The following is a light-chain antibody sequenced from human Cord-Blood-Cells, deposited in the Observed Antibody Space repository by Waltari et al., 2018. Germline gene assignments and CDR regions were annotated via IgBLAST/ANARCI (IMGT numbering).Light chain of an antibody. CDR2: DVS. Sequence: QPAPTQPRSASAATRQPVTITCTATSSDVGGDNYVSWYQQHPGKAPKLMIYDVSKRPSGVPDRFSGSKSGNTASLTISGLQAEDEADYYCCSYASSYTYVFGAGTKVTVL. J-gene: IGLJ1*01. V-gene: IGLV2-11*01. CDR1: SSDVGGDNY. CDR3: CSYASSYTYV.